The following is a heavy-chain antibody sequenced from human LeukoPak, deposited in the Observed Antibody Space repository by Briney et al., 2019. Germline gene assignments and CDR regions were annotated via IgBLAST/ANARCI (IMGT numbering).Heavy chain of an antibody. D-gene: IGHD1-26*01. V-gene: IGHV4-39*01. J-gene: IGHJ4*02. CDR3: ARGLGGSYYFDH. Sequence: SETLSRTCTVSGGSISSSRFYWGWIRQPPGKGLEWIGSIFYSGSTYYNPSLKSRVTVSVDTSKNQFSLNLNSINAADTAVYYCARGLGGSYYFDHWGQGTLVTVSS. CDR2: IFYSGST. CDR1: GGSISSSRFY.